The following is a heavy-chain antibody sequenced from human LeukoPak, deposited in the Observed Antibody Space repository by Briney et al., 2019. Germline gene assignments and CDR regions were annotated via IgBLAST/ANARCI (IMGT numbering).Heavy chain of an antibody. Sequence: GGSLRLSCAVSGFTFRNYGMNWVRQAPGKGLEWVAVISYDGINEYYVDSVKGRFTISRDNAKNSLYLQMNSLRAEDTAVYYCARGHSGSSVDYWGQGTLVTVSS. CDR1: GFTFRNYG. V-gene: IGHV3-30*03. D-gene: IGHD3-10*01. J-gene: IGHJ4*02. CDR3: ARGHSGSSVDY. CDR2: ISYDGINE.